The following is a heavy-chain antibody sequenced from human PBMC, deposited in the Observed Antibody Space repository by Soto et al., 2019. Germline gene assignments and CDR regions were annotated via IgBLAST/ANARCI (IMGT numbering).Heavy chain of an antibody. Sequence: GGSLRLSCAASGFTFDDYAMHWVRQAPGKGLEWVSGISWNSGSIGYADSVKGRFTISRDNAKNSLYLQMNSLRAEDTALYYCAKDMRVLWFGELGYWGQGTLVTVSS. CDR1: GFTFDDYA. V-gene: IGHV3-9*01. D-gene: IGHD3-10*01. CDR2: ISWNSGSI. J-gene: IGHJ4*02. CDR3: AKDMRVLWFGELGY.